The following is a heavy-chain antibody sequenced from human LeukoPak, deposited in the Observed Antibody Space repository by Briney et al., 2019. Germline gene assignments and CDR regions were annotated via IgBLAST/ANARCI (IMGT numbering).Heavy chain of an antibody. V-gene: IGHV2-5*02. CDR2: IYWDDEK. J-gene: IGHJ4*02. CDR3: THFLQFYSFDY. CDR1: GFSLSTPGVT. D-gene: IGHD3-3*01. Sequence: KESGPTLVKPTQTLTLTCNFSGFSLSTPGVTVGWIRQFPGRTLEWLALIYWDDEKRYNPSVKSRVSIARGASEKQVVLTMTNVDPVDTATYYCTHFLQFYSFDYWGQGALVTVSS.